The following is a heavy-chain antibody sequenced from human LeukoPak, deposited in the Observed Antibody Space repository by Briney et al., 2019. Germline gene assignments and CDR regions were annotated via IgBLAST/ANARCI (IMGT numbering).Heavy chain of an antibody. CDR1: GFTFSSYG. D-gene: IGHD6-19*01. Sequence: PGGSLRLSCAASGFTFSSYGMHWVRQAPGKGLEWVAFIRFDGSHQSYGGSVKGRFTISRDNSKNTLYLQMNTLRAEDTAVYYCAKVGGIAVAGYYYMDVWGTGTTVTLSS. V-gene: IGHV3-30*02. CDR2: IRFDGSHQ. CDR3: AKVGGIAVAGYYYMDV. J-gene: IGHJ6*03.